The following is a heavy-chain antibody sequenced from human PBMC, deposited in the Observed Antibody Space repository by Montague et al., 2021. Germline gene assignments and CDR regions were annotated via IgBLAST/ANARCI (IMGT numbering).Heavy chain of an antibody. V-gene: IGHV4-34*01. CDR3: ASDRGPFDY. CDR1: GGSISEYY. D-gene: IGHD3-10*01. J-gene: IGHJ4*02. CDR2: VCHIGST. Sequence: SETLSLTCGVYGGSISEYYWTWIRQSPGKGLEWIGEVCHIGSTNYNPSLKSRVTMSVDKSKNQFSLKLRSVTAADTAVYYCASDRGPFDYWGQGTVVTVSS.